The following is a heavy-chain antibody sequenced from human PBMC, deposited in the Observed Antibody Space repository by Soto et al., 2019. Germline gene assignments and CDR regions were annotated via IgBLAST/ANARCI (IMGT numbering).Heavy chain of an antibody. V-gene: IGHV4-39*01. Sequence: SETLSLTCTVAGGSISSSSYYWGWIPPPPGKGLEWIGSIYYSGSTYYNPSLKSRVTISVDTSKNQFSLKLSSVTAADTAVYYCARQSAGTFYYYYYMDVCGKGTTVT. D-gene: IGHD1-7*01. J-gene: IGHJ6*03. CDR3: ARQSAGTFYYYYYMDV. CDR1: GGSISSSSYY. CDR2: IYYSGST.